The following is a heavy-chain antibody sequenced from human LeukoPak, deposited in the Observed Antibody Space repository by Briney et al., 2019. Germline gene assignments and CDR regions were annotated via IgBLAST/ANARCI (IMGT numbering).Heavy chain of an antibody. J-gene: IGHJ4*02. CDR1: GYDFAHDW. CDR2: IFPDDSDT. D-gene: IGHD4-17*01. V-gene: IGHV5-51*01. Sequence: GESLKISCKGSGYDFAHDWIGWVRQMPGKGLEWMGIIFPDDSDTRYSPSFQGQVTISADKSISTAYLQWSSLKASDTAMYYCARRWDYGEEDYWGQGTLVTVSS. CDR3: ARRWDYGEEDY.